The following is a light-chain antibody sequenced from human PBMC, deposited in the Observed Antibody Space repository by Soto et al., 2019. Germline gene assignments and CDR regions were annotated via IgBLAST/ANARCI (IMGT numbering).Light chain of an antibody. V-gene: IGKV1-5*01. CDR1: QSISSW. CDR3: QQYNSQGT. J-gene: IGKJ1*01. CDR2: DAS. Sequence: DIQMTQSPSPPSASLGDKITNTCPASQSISSWLAWYQQKPGKAPKLLIYDASSLESGVPSRFSGSGSGTEFTLTISSLQPDDFATYYCQQYNSQGTFGQGTKVDIK.